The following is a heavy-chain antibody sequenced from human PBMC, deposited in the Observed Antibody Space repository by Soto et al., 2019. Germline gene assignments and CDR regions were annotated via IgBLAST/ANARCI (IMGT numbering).Heavy chain of an antibody. D-gene: IGHD3-22*01. CDR3: AIGINYYDSSGDTWFAP. V-gene: IGHV4-30-2*01. CDR2: IYHTGTT. J-gene: IGHJ5*02. CDR1: GGSINPGDYS. Sequence: TSETLSLTYTVSGGSINPGDYSWTWILQPPGKGLEWIGYIYHTGTTYYNMSLKSRVTISVDRSKNQFSLKLSSVTAADTAVYYCAIGINYYDSSGDTWFAPWGQGTLGTVS.